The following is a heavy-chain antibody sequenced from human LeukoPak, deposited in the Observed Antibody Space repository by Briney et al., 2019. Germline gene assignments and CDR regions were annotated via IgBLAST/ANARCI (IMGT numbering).Heavy chain of an antibody. J-gene: IGHJ4*02. CDR3: ARVGPLAVGTGKRVYSFDY. CDR2: ISHSGDT. V-gene: IGHV4-38-2*01. D-gene: IGHD1-1*01. CDR1: GFSITSGDY. Sequence: PSETLSLTCDVSGFSITSGDYWGWIRQSPGRGLEWIGSISHSGDTYYIPSLRSRVTMSLDTSRNQFSLDLRSVSAADTAVYFCARVGPLAVGTGKRVYSFDYWGQGTLVTASS.